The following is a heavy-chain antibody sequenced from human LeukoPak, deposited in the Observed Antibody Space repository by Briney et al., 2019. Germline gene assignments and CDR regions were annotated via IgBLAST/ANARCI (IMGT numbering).Heavy chain of an antibody. V-gene: IGHV3-15*01. D-gene: IGHD3-22*01. CDR2: IKSKTDGGTT. Sequence: PGGSLRLSCAASGFTFSNAWMSWVRQAPGKGLEWVGRIKSKTDGGTTDYAAPVKGRFTISRDDSKNTLYLQMNSLKTEDTAVYYCTNYYDSSGYYYDYWGQGTLVTVSS. CDR3: TNYYDSSGYYYDY. CDR1: GFTFSNAW. J-gene: IGHJ4*02.